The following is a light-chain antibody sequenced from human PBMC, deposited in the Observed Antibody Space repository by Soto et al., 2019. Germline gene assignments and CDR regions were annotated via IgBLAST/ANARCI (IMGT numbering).Light chain of an antibody. CDR3: CSSVGSSTP. J-gene: IGLJ3*02. V-gene: IGLV2-23*01. CDR1: SSDVGSYNL. Sequence: QSVLTQPASVSGSPGQSITISCTGTSSDVGSYNLVSWYQQHPGKAPKLMIYEGSKRPSGVSNRFSGSKSGNTASLTISGLQAEDDADYYCCSSVGSSTPFGGGTKLTVL. CDR2: EGS.